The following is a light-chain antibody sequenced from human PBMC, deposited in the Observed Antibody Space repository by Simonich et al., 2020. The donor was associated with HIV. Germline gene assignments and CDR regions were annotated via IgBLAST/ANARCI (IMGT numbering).Light chain of an antibody. CDR2: GAF. J-gene: IGKJ1*01. Sequence: DIQMTQSPSSLSASVGNRVTITCQASQVIYNYLNWYQQTPGKAPKLLIYGAFDLETGVPTRFSGNGSGTHFTFTINSLQPEDVATYYCQQYDNLPWTFGQGTKVEIK. CDR1: QVIYNY. V-gene: IGKV1-33*01. CDR3: QQYDNLPWT.